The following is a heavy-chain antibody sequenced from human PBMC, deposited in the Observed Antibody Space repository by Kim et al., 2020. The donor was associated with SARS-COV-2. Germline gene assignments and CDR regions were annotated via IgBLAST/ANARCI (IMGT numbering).Heavy chain of an antibody. D-gene: IGHD3-22*01. V-gene: IGHV3-21*01. J-gene: IGHJ4*02. CDR2: ISSSSSYI. Sequence: GGSLRLSCAASGFTFSSYSMNWVRQAPGKGLEWVSSISSSSSYIYYADSVKGRFTISRDNAKNSLFLHMNSLRAEDTALYYCASSRGYYDSNGQGVFDYWGQGTLVTVSS. CDR3: ASSRGYYDSNGQGVFDY. CDR1: GFTFSSYS.